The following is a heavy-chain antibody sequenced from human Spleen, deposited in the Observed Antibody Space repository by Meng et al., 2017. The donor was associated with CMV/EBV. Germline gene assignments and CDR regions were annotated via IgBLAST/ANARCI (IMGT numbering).Heavy chain of an antibody. J-gene: IGHJ6*02. CDR2: IGTAVDT. V-gene: IGHV3-13*01. CDR3: ARGLYYDCWSSYYVPFPFGV. D-gene: IGHD3-3*01. CDR1: GFTFSSYD. Sequence: GESLKISCAASGFTFSSYDMHWVRQTTGKGLEWVSTIGTAVDTYYPGSVKGRFTISRENAKNSLYLQMNSLRAGDTAVYYCARGLYYDCWSSYYVPFPFGVWGQGTTVTVSS.